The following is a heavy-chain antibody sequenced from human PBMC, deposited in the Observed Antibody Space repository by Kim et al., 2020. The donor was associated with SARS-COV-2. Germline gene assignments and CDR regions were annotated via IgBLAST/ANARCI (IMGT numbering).Heavy chain of an antibody. D-gene: IGHD6-13*01. V-gene: IGHV3-33*01. Sequence: YADAGKGRFTISRDNSKNTLYLQMNSLRAEDTAVYYCARGRAAAGTGFDYWGQGTLVTVSS. J-gene: IGHJ4*02. CDR3: ARGRAAAGTGFDY.